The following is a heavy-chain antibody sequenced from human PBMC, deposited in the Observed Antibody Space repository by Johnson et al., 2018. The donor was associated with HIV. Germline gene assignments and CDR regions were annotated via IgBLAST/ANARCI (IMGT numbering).Heavy chain of an antibody. D-gene: IGHD5-12*01. Sequence: VQLVESGGGLVQPGRSLRLSCAASGFTFSSYWMSWVRQAQGKGLEWVSGINWNGGSTGYADSVKGRFTISRDNAKKSLYLQMNSLRADDTALYYCARVLVAAVYAFDVWGQGTMVNVSS. CDR3: ARVLVAAVYAFDV. CDR2: INWNGGST. V-gene: IGHV3-20*04. CDR1: GFTFSSYW. J-gene: IGHJ3*01.